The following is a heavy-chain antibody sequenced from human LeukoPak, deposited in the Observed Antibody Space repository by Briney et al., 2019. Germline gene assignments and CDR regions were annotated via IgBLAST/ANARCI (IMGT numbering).Heavy chain of an antibody. V-gene: IGHV1-69*05. D-gene: IGHD3-22*01. Sequence: SSVKVSCKASGGTFSSYAISWVRQAPGQGLEWMGRIIPIFGTANYAQKFQGRVTITTDESTSTAYMELRSLRSDDTAVYYCARIDSSGYFIGYWGQGTLVTVSS. CDR3: ARIDSSGYFIGY. CDR2: IIPIFGTA. CDR1: GGTFSSYA. J-gene: IGHJ4*02.